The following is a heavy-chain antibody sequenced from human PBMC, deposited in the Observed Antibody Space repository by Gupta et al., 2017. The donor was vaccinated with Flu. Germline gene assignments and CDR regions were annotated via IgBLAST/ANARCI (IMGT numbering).Heavy chain of an antibody. CDR2: TYYRSKWYN. V-gene: IGHV6-1*01. CDR3: ARASLGSSGWYDGPRVVEIFDY. Sequence: QVQLQQSGPGLVKPSQTLSLTCAISGDSVSSNSAAWNWIRQSPSRGLEWLRRTYYRSKWYNDYAVSVKSRITINPDTSKNQFSLQLNSVTPEDTAVYYCARASLGSSGWYDGPRVVEIFDYWGQGTLVTVAS. J-gene: IGHJ4*02. D-gene: IGHD6-19*01. CDR1: GDSVSSNSAA.